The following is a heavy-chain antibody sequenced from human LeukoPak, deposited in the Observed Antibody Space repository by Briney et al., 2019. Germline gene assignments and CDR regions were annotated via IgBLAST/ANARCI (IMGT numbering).Heavy chain of an antibody. D-gene: IGHD6-13*01. J-gene: IGHJ4*02. CDR1: GFTFSSYA. Sequence: PGGSLRLSCAASGFTFSSYAMSWVRQAPGKGLEWVSAISNSGGSTYYADSVKGRFTISRDNSKNTLYLQMNSLRAEDTAVYYCANFVRFTAAAGLTFFDYWGQGTLVTVSS. CDR2: ISNSGGST. CDR3: ANFVRFTAAAGLTFFDY. V-gene: IGHV3-23*01.